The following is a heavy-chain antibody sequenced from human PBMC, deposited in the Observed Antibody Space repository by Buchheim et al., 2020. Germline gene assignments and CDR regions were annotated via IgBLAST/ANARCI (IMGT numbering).Heavy chain of an antibody. Sequence: QVQLVESGGGVVQPGRSLRLSCAASGFTFSSYAMHWVRQAPGKGLEWVAVISYDGSNKYYADSVKGRFTISRDNSQNTLYLQMNSLRAEDTAVYYCARDYDSSGYYYYGMDVWGQGTT. V-gene: IGHV3-30*04. CDR1: GFTFSSYA. J-gene: IGHJ6*02. D-gene: IGHD3-22*01. CDR3: ARDYDSSGYYYYGMDV. CDR2: ISYDGSNK.